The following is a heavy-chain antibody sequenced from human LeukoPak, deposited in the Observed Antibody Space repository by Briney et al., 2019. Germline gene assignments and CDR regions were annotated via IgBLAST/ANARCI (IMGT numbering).Heavy chain of an antibody. CDR1: GGSISSSSYS. CDR2: SYYSGST. CDR3: ASPIYGDYTENGFDI. V-gene: IGHV4-39*07. Sequence: PSETLSLTCTVSGGSISSSSYSWGWIRQPPGKGLEWIGSSYYSGSTYFNPSLKSRVTISVDTSKNQFSLKLNSVTAADTAVYYCASPIYGDYTENGFDIWGQGTMVTVSS. D-gene: IGHD4-17*01. J-gene: IGHJ3*02.